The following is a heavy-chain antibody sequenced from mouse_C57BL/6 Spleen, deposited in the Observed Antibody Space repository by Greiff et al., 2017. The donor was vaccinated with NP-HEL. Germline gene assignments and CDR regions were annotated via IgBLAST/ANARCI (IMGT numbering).Heavy chain of an antibody. CDR1: GYTFTDYY. CDR2: INPYNGGT. CDR3: ARSGSNSAWFAY. J-gene: IGHJ3*01. D-gene: IGHD2-5*01. V-gene: IGHV1-19*01. Sequence: VQLQQSGPVLVKPGASVKMSCKASGYTFTDYYMNWVKQSHGQSLEWIGVINPYNGGTNYNQKFKGKATLTVDKSSSTAYMELNSLTSEDSAVYYCARSGSNSAWFAYWGQGPLVTVSA.